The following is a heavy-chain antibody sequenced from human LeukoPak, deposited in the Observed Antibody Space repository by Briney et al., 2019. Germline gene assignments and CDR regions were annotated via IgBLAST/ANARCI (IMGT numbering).Heavy chain of an antibody. CDR2: IYYSGST. CDR1: GGSISSYY. D-gene: IGHD6-13*01. J-gene: IGHJ4*02. CDR3: ARGSSSCHGADY. V-gene: IGHV4-59*01. Sequence: SETLSLTCTVSGGSISSYYWSWIRQPPGKGLEWIGYIYYSGSTNYKSSLKSRVTISVDTSKNQFSLKLSSVTAADTAVYYCARGSSSCHGADYWGQGTLVTVSS.